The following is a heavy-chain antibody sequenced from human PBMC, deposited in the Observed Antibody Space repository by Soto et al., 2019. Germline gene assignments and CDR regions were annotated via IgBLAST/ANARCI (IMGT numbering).Heavy chain of an antibody. Sequence: ASVKVSCKASGYTFTSYAMHWVRQAPGQRLEWMGWINAGNGNTTDAQQFQGRVVMTRDTSTNTVYMELSSLRSEDTAVYFCARVNPYCGSSSYYPSWGQGTLVPVSS. CDR1: GYTFTSYA. CDR2: INAGNGNT. CDR3: ARVNPYCGSSSYYPS. D-gene: IGHD3-22*01. V-gene: IGHV1-3*01. J-gene: IGHJ4*02.